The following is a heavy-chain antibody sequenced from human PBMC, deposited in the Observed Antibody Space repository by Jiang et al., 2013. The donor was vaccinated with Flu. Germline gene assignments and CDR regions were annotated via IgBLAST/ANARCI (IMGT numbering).Heavy chain of an antibody. J-gene: IGHJ6*02. CDR2: IYYSGYT. V-gene: IGHV4-59*01. Sequence: LLKPSETLSLTCTVSGDSISNYYWSWIRQPPGKGLDWIGYIYYSGYTNYNPSLKSRVTISVDTSKNQFSLKLSSVTAADTAVYYCARAGPLTGYSPTYGMDVWGQGTTVTVSS. CDR1: GDSISNYY. D-gene: IGHD3-9*01. CDR3: ARAGPLTGYSPTYGMDV.